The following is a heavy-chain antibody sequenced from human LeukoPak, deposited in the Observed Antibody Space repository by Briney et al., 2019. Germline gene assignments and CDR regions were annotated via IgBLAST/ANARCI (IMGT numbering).Heavy chain of an antibody. V-gene: IGHV3-7*05. D-gene: IGHD2-21*01. Sequence: SLSLPHEPCGFSLRRHWMEWVRQAPAKGVEWVANIKNDGREKYFVASVNGRFTISRDNPKGSLYLQMNNLGAEDTAIYYCTMSIVDWGQGSLVTVSS. CDR3: TMSIVD. CDR2: IKNDGREK. J-gene: IGHJ4*02. CDR1: GFSLRRHW.